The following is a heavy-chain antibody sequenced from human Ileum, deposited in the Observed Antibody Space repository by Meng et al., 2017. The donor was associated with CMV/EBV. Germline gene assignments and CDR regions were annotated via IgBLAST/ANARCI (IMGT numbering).Heavy chain of an antibody. V-gene: IGHV3-23*01. CDR3: ATGSLADY. Sequence: DVQLLEPGGDLIQPGGSLRLSCAASGFTFSIYPMSWVRQFPGKGLEWVSAITSSGADTYYADSVKGRFTISRDNAKNSLYLQMNSLRAEDTAVYYCATGSLADYWGQGTLVTVSS. J-gene: IGHJ4*01. CDR1: GFTFSIYP. CDR2: ITSSGADT.